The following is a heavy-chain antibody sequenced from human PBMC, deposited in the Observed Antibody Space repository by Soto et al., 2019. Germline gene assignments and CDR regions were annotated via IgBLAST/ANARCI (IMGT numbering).Heavy chain of an antibody. CDR1: VGSISSGGYY. CDR2: IYYSGST. V-gene: IGHV4-31*03. J-gene: IGHJ6*02. Sequence: TLSLTCTVSVGSISSGGYYWSWIRQHPGKGLEWIGYIYYSGSTCYNPSLKSRVTISVDTSKNQFSLKLSSVTAADTAVYYCARGWVQKNYYYYGMDVWGQGTTVTVSS. D-gene: IGHD5-18*01. CDR3: ARGWVQKNYYYYGMDV.